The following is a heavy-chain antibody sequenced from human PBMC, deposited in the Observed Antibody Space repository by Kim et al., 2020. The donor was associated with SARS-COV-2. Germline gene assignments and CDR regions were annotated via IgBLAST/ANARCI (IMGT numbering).Heavy chain of an antibody. CDR3: AKVLPYWYFDL. V-gene: IGHV3-23*03. Sequence: TYYADSVKGRFTISRDNSKNTLYLQMNSLRAEDTAVYYCAKVLPYWYFDLWGRGTLVTVSS. CDR2: T. J-gene: IGHJ2*01.